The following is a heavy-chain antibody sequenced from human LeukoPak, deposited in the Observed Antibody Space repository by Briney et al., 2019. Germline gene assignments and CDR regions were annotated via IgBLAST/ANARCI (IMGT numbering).Heavy chain of an antibody. Sequence: SETLSLTCTVSGGSISSSSYYWGWIRQPPGKGLEWVGSIYYSGSNYYNPSLKSRVTISVDTSKNQFSLKLSSVTAADTAVYYCARGITFTVNIDYWGQGTLVTVPS. CDR2: IYYSGSN. D-gene: IGHD2-8*02. V-gene: IGHV4-39*07. CDR1: GGSISSSSYY. CDR3: ARGITFTVNIDY. J-gene: IGHJ4*02.